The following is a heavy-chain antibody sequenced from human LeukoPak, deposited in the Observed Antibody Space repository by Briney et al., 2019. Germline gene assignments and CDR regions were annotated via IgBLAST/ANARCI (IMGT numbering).Heavy chain of an antibody. CDR3: ATQRGSYLWGTDFDY. D-gene: IGHD3-16*01. J-gene: IGHJ4*02. CDR2: INPNSGDT. V-gene: IGHV1-2*02. Sequence: ATVKVSCMASRYTFTGYYMHLVRQAPGPRLESLGWINPNSGDTKYAQNFQGRVTMTRDTSISTAYMELSRLRSDDTAVYYCATQRGSYLWGTDFDYCGQGTLVTVSS. CDR1: RYTFTGYY.